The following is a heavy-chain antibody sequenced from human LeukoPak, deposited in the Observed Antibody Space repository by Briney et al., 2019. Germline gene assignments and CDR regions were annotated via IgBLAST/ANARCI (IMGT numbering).Heavy chain of an antibody. J-gene: IGHJ4*02. Sequence: GASVKVSCKASGYTFTDYYMHWVRQAPGQGLEWMGWINPKSVATNNAQKFQGRVTMTRDTSISTAYMELNSLRSDDTAVYYCARGLATTGTGFWGQGTLVIVSS. CDR1: GYTFTDYY. CDR3: ARGLATTGTGF. CDR2: INPKSVAT. V-gene: IGHV1-2*02. D-gene: IGHD6-13*01.